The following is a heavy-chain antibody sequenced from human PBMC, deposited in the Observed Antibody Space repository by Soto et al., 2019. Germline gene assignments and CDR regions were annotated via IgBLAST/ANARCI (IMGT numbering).Heavy chain of an antibody. D-gene: IGHD1-26*01. CDR3: ARSAASFGGASYLGA. Sequence: LSLTCGVHGGPFSGFFWSWIRQSPGKGLEWIGEFNPGGSTNYNPSLKSRLTISADRSTSQVSLRLTSVTAADAAVYFCARSAASFGGASYLGAWGQGTLVTVSS. J-gene: IGHJ5*02. CDR1: GGPFSGFF. CDR2: FNPGGST. V-gene: IGHV4-34*01.